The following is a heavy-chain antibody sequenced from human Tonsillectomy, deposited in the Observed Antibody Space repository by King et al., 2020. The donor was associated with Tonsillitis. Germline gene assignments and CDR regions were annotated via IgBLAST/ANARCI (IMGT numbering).Heavy chain of an antibody. D-gene: IGHD3-22*01. V-gene: IGHV1-69*04. Sequence: QLVQSGAEVKKPGSSVKVFCKASGGTFSSFAISWVRQAPGQGLEWMGRIIPILGIANYAPQFQGRVTFTADKSTSTAYMELSSLRSEDTAVYYCARGDYYDSSGYYYYIWGQGTMVTVSS. J-gene: IGHJ3*02. CDR2: IIPILGIA. CDR3: ARGDYYDSSGYYYYI. CDR1: GGTFSSFA.